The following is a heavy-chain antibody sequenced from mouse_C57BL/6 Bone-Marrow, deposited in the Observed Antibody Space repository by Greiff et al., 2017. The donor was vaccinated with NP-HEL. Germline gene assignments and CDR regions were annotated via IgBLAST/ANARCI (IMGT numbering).Heavy chain of an antibody. Sequence: QVQLQQSGAELVRPGPSFPFSFPSSGYAFTNYLIEWVTQRPGQGLEWIGVINPGSGGTHCKEKFKGKATLTADKSSSTAYMTLSSLTSEDSAVYFCARNSNYVGWYFDVWGTGTTVTVSS. V-gene: IGHV1-54*01. J-gene: IGHJ1*03. D-gene: IGHD2-5*01. CDR1: GYAFTNYL. CDR2: INPGSGGT. CDR3: ARNSNYVGWYFDV.